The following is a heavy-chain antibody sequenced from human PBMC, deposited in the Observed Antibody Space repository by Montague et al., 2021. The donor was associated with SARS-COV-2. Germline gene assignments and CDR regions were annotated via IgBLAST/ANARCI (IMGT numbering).Heavy chain of an antibody. CDR1: GGSISSSSYC. Sequence: SETLSLTCTVSGGSISSSSYCWGWIRQPLGKGLEWIGSIYYSGSTYYNPSLKSRVTISVDTSKNQFSLKLSSVTAADTAVYYCASPTYYYDSSGSDAFDIWGQGTMVTVSS. D-gene: IGHD3-22*01. J-gene: IGHJ3*02. CDR2: IYYSGST. V-gene: IGHV4-39*01. CDR3: ASPTYYYDSSGSDAFDI.